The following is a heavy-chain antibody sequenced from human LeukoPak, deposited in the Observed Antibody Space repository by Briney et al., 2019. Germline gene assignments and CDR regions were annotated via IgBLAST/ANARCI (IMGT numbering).Heavy chain of an antibody. CDR1: GFIFSDYY. D-gene: IGHD2-15*01. V-gene: IGHV3-11*01. Sequence: PGGSLRLSCAASGFIFSDYYMTWLRQAPGKGLEWISYMSSTGKTIFYADSVKGRFTISRDNGKNLLYLQMNSLRADDTAVYYGARGTRYSSGYYYMDVWGKGTTGTVS. CDR2: MSSTGKTI. J-gene: IGHJ6*03. CDR3: ARGTRYSSGYYYMDV.